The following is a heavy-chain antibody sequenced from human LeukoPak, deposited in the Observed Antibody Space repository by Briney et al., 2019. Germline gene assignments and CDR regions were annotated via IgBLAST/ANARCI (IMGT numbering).Heavy chain of an antibody. D-gene: IGHD6-13*01. J-gene: IGHJ6*02. CDR2: IYHSGST. V-gene: IGHV4-38-2*02. CDR3: ARGSGRGSSWYFYYYGMDV. CDR1: GYSITSGYY. Sequence: SGTLSLTCTVSGYSITSGYYWGWFRQPPGKGLEWIGSIYHSGSTYYNPSLKSRLTMSVDTSKNQFSLKLNSVTAADTAVYYCARGSGRGSSWYFYYYGMDVWGQGTTVTVSS.